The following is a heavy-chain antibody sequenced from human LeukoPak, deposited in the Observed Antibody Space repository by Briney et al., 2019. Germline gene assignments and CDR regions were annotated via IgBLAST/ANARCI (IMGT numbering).Heavy chain of an antibody. CDR3: ARVLRGGNSGYAFDI. D-gene: IGHD4-23*01. CDR2: IYYSGST. J-gene: IGHJ3*02. Sequence: SETLSLTCAVSGYSISSGYYWGWIRQPPGKGLEWIGYIYYSGSTNYKPSLKSRVTISVDTSKNQFSLKLSSVTAADTAVFYCARVLRGGNSGYAFDIWGQGTMVTVSS. V-gene: IGHV4-61*01. CDR1: GYSISSGYY.